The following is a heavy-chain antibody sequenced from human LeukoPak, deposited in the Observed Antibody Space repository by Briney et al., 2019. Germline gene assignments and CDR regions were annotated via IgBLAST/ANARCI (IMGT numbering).Heavy chain of an antibody. CDR3: ARPGVGAAYCFDS. D-gene: IGHD1-26*01. CDR1: GYTFSKYW. V-gene: IGHV5-51*01. J-gene: IGHJ4*02. Sequence: GESLKISCQGSGYTFSKYWIGWVRQMPGKGLEWMGIIYPPDSDTKYSPSFRGQVTMSVDKSTDTAYLQWSSLKASDTAMYYCARPGVGAAYCFDSWGQGTLVTVSS. CDR2: IYPPDSDT.